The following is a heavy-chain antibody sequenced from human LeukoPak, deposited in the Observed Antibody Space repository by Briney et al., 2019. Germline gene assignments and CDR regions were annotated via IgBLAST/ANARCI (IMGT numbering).Heavy chain of an antibody. D-gene: IGHD3-3*01. CDR2: IYYTGTT. CDR3: ARVKYYDFWSGPSNYYYYMDV. Sequence: SETLSLTCTVSGGSISSYYWSWIRQPPGKGLEWIGYIYYTGTTNYNPSLKSRVTISVDTSKNQSSLKLSSVTAADTAVYYCARVKYYDFWSGPSNYYYYMDVWGKGTTVTVSS. V-gene: IGHV4-59*08. J-gene: IGHJ6*03. CDR1: GGSISSYY.